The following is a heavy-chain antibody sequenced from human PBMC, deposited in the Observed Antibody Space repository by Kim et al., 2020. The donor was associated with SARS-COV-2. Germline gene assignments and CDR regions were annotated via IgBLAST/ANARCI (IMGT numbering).Heavy chain of an antibody. D-gene: IGHD3-22*01. J-gene: IGHJ5*02. Sequence: ASVKVSCKASGYTFTGYYMHWVRQAPGQGLEWMGWINPNSGGTNYAQKFQGRVTMTRDTSISTAYMELSRLRSDDTAVYYCARGGPETMIVVFNWFDPWGQGTLVTVSS. CDR1: GYTFTGYY. CDR2: INPNSGGT. CDR3: ARGGPETMIVVFNWFDP. V-gene: IGHV1-2*02.